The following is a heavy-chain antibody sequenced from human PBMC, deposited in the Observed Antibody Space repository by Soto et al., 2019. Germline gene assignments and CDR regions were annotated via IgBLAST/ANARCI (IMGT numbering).Heavy chain of an antibody. CDR1: GFTVSSNY. Sequence: EVQLVESGGGLVQPGGSLRLSCAASGFTVSSNYMSWVRQAPGKGLEWVSVIYSGGSTYYADSVKGRFTISIDNYKNTLYLQMNSLRADETAVYYCARETSSSPIGWGKGTTVTVSS. D-gene: IGHD6-13*01. CDR2: IYSGGST. CDR3: ARETSSSPIG. V-gene: IGHV3-66*01. J-gene: IGHJ6*04.